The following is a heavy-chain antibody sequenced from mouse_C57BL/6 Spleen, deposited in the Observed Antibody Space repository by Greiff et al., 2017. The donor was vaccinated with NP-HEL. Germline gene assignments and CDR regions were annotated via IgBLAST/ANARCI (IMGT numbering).Heavy chain of an antibody. CDR1: GYTFTDYY. CDR3: AAPYYYGSSSFDY. Sequence: EVQLQQSGPVLVKPGASVKMSCKASGYTFTDYYMNWVKQSHGKSLEWIGVINPYNGGTSYNQKFKGKATLTVDKSSSTAYMELNSLTSEDSAVYYCAAPYYYGSSSFDYWGQGTTLTVSS. J-gene: IGHJ2*01. V-gene: IGHV1-19*01. CDR2: INPYNGGT. D-gene: IGHD1-1*01.